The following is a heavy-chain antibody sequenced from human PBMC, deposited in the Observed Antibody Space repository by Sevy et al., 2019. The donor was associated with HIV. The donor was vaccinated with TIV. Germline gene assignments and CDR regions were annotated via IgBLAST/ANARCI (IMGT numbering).Heavy chain of an antibody. Sequence: GGSLRLSCAASGFTFSAYWMAWVRQVPGKGLEWVANMNQDGSDKYPVDSVKGRFTISRDNAKNSLYLQMNSVRVEDTGIYYCANDACGSFVNWGRGTLVTVSS. V-gene: IGHV3-7*01. J-gene: IGHJ1*01. D-gene: IGHD1-26*01. CDR1: GFTFSAYW. CDR2: MNQDGSDK. CDR3: ANDACGSFVN.